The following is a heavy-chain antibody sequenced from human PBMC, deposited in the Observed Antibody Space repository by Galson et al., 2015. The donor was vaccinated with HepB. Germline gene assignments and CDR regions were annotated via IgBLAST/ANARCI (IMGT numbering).Heavy chain of an antibody. V-gene: IGHV3-21*01. CDR1: GFTFRTYS. CDR2: ISSSSSYI. D-gene: IGHD3-10*01. J-gene: IGHJ6*02. Sequence: SLRLSCAASGFTFRTYSMNWVRQAPGKGLEWVSSISSSSSYIYYTDSVKGRFTISRDNAKNSLSLQMNSLRAEDTAVYYCARAEGYYYGSGNYYGMDVWGQGTTVTVSS. CDR3: ARAEGYYYGSGNYYGMDV.